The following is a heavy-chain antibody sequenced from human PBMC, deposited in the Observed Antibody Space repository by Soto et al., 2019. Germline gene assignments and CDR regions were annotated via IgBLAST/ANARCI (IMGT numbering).Heavy chain of an antibody. J-gene: IGHJ3*02. V-gene: IGHV3-23*01. CDR3: AKPSTVSSVPNAFDI. D-gene: IGHD4-17*01. CDR2: ISGSGGST. Sequence: GGSLRLSCAASGFTFSSYAMSWVRQAPGKGLEWVSAISGSGGSTYYADSVKGRLTISRDNSKNTLYLQMNSLRAEDTAVYYCAKPSTVSSVPNAFDIWGQGTMVTVSS. CDR1: GFTFSSYA.